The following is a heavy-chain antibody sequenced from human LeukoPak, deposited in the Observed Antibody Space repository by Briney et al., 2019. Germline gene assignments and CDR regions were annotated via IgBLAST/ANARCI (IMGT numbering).Heavy chain of an antibody. CDR3: ARAPFQEPGWQTISRYYFDY. Sequence: ASVKVSCKASGYTFTGYYMHWVRQAPGQGLEWMGWINPNRGGTNYAQKFQGRVTMTRDTSISTAYMELSRLRSDDTAVYYCARAPFQEPGWQTISRYYFDYWGQGTLVTVSS. V-gene: IGHV1-2*02. D-gene: IGHD1-14*01. CDR1: GYTFTGYY. CDR2: INPNRGGT. J-gene: IGHJ4*02.